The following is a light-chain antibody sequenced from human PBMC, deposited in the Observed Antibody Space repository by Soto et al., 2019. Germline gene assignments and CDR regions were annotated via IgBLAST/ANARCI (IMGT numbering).Light chain of an antibody. CDR3: QQYNSYSRA. CDR1: HSISSW. Sequence: DIPMTQSPSTLSASVGDRVTITCRASHSISSWLAWYQQKPGKAPKLLIYKASSLESGGPSRFSGSGSGTEFTHTISSLQADDFATYYCQQYNSYSRAFGQGTKVEIK. V-gene: IGKV1-5*03. CDR2: KAS. J-gene: IGKJ1*01.